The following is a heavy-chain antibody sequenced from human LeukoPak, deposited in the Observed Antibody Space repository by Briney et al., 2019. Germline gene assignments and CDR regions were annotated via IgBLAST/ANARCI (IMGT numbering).Heavy chain of an antibody. Sequence: PSETLSLTCAVSGYSISSGYYWGWIRQPPGKGLEWIGSIYHSGSTYYNPSLKSRVTISVDTSKNQFSLKLSSVTAADTAVYYCARGLTYYDFWSDHHPGSYYMDVWGKGTTVTVPS. CDR2: IYHSGST. D-gene: IGHD3-3*01. CDR3: ARGLTYYDFWSDHHPGSYYMDV. J-gene: IGHJ6*03. CDR1: GYSISSGYY. V-gene: IGHV4-38-2*01.